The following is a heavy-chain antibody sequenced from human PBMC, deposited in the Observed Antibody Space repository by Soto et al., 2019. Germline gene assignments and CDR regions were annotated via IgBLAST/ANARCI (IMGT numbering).Heavy chain of an antibody. D-gene: IGHD2-21*01. Sequence: EVQLLESGGGVVQPGGSLRISCAASGFTFRNFVMGWVRQAPGKGLEWVSAIRATGGQTFYADSVKGRFTISRDNSKNMLYLQIDSLRDEDTALYFCAQDRGWGVVSPSHDSWGQGTLVTVSS. CDR1: GFTFRNFV. V-gene: IGHV3-23*01. CDR2: IRATGGQT. J-gene: IGHJ4*02. CDR3: AQDRGWGVVSPSHDS.